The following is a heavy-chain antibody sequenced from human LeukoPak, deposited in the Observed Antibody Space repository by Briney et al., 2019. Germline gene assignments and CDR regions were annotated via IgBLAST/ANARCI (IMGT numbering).Heavy chain of an antibody. J-gene: IGHJ4*02. Sequence: GGSLRLSCTASGFTFGDYAMSWFRQAPGKGLEWVAVISYDGSNKYYADSVKGRFTISRDNSKNTLYLQMNSLRAEDTAVYYCAKDTTAKALDYWGQGTLVTVSS. CDR2: ISYDGSNK. CDR3: AKDTTAKALDY. V-gene: IGHV3-30*04. CDR1: GFTFGDYA. D-gene: IGHD1-26*01.